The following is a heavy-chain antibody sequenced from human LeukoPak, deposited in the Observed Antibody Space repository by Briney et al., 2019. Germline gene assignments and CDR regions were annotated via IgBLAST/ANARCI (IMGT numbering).Heavy chain of an antibody. V-gene: IGHV4-59*01. CDR1: GGSISSYY. Sequence: SETLSLTCTVSGGSISSYYWSWIRQPPGKGLEWIGYIYNSGSTNYNPSLKSRVTISIDTSKNQFSLKLSSVTAADTAVYYCGAGWEGWRVRGGGKEPLAPVS. D-gene: IGHD6-19*01. CDR2: IYNSGST. J-gene: IGHJ4*02. CDR3: GAGWEGWRVRG.